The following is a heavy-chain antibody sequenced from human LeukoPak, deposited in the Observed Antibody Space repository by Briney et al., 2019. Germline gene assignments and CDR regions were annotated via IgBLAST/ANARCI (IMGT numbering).Heavy chain of an antibody. CDR1: GFTFSSYA. Sequence: PGGSLRLFCAASGFTFSSYAMSWVRQAPGKGLEWVSAISGSGGSTYYVDSVKGRFTISRDNSKNTLYLQMNSLRAEDTAVYYCAKDLWNDGGFFDYWGQGTLVTVSS. J-gene: IGHJ4*02. CDR2: ISGSGGST. CDR3: AKDLWNDGGFFDY. D-gene: IGHD1-1*01. V-gene: IGHV3-23*01.